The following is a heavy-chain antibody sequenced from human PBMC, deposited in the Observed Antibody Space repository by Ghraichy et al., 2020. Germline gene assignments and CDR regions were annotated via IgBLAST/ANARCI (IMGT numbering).Heavy chain of an antibody. CDR1: GFTFSGYA. V-gene: IGHV3-30-3*01. D-gene: IGHD6-19*01. CDR2: TPHVGINE. J-gene: IGHJ4*02. Sequence: GGSLRLSCVASGFTFSGYAMHWVRQAPGKGLEWVALTPHVGINEYYADSVKGRFTISRDNSKNTLYLQMNSLTTEDTAIYYCARDRVGDSGWYNFEYWGQGTLVTVSS. CDR3: ARDRVGDSGWYNFEY.